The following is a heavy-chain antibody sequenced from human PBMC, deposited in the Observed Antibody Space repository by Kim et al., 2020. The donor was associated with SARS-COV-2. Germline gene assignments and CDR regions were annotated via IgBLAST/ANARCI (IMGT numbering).Heavy chain of an antibody. Sequence: GESLKISCKGSGYSFTSYWIGWVRQMPGKGLEWMGIIYPGDSDTRYSPSFQGQVTISADKSISTAYLQWSSLKASDTAMYYCARQTKYYDILTGTMYYFDYWGQGTLVTVSS. V-gene: IGHV5-51*01. CDR3: ARQTKYYDILTGTMYYFDY. CDR1: GYSFTSYW. D-gene: IGHD3-9*01. CDR2: IYPGDSDT. J-gene: IGHJ4*02.